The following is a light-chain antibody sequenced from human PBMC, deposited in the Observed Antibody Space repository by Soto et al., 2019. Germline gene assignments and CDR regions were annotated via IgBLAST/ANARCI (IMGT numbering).Light chain of an antibody. CDR3: QQYGSSPPYT. CDR2: AAS. V-gene: IGKV3-20*01. CDR1: RGLASSY. J-gene: IGKJ2*01. Sequence: DMVLTQSPGTLSLSPGERATLSCRASRGLASSYLGWYQQKPGQPPRLLLYAASKRAMGIPDRFSGSGSGTDFTLTINRLEPEDSAVYYCQQYGSSPPYTFGQGTKVEI.